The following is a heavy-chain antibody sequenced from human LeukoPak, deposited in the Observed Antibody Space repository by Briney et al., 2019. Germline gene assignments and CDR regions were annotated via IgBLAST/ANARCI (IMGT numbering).Heavy chain of an antibody. CDR2: IKEDGSDK. V-gene: IGHV3-7*01. CDR1: GFTFSNYW. D-gene: IGHD3-22*01. J-gene: IGHJ4*02. Sequence: GGSLRLSCAASGFTFSNYWMTWVRQAPGKGLEWVANIKEDGSDKYYVDSVKGRFTISRDNAKNSLYLQMNNLRAEDTAVYYCARDVGYYRFDYWGQGTLVTVSS. CDR3: ARDVGYYRFDY.